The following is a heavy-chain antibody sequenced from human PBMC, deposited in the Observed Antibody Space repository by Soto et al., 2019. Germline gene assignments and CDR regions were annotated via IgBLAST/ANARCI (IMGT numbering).Heavy chain of an antibody. V-gene: IGHV1-18*01. J-gene: IGHJ4*02. CDR3: ARGRYGDY. D-gene: IGHD1-1*01. Sequence: QVHLVQSGAEVKKPGASVKVSCKGSGYAFTTYGITWVRQAPGQGLERTGWISAHNGNTNYAQKLPGRVTVTRDTSTSTAYMELRSLRSDDTAVYSCARGRYGDYWGQGALVTVSS. CDR1: GYAFTTYG. CDR2: ISAHNGNT.